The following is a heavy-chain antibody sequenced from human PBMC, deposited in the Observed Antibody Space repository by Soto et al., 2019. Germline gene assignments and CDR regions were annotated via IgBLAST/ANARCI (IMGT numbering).Heavy chain of an antibody. V-gene: IGHV1-69*02. CDR2: INPILSMS. J-gene: IGHJ4*02. Sequence: QVQLVQSGAEVKRPGSSVKVSCKASGDTFTFYSINWVRQAXXLXXEWMGRINPILSMSNYAQRFQGRVTMTADKSTSTAYMELSSLRSEDTAIYYCASSYGSGYRAFDYWGQGALVTVSS. CDR1: GDTFTFYS. D-gene: IGHD3-10*01. CDR3: ASSYGSGYRAFDY.